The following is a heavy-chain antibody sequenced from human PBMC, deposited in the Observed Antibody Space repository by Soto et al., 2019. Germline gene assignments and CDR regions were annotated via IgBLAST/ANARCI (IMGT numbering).Heavy chain of an antibody. J-gene: IGHJ5*02. CDR2: VDASGNT. D-gene: IGHD3-22*01. Sequence: QVQLQESGPGLVKASETLSLSCTVSGHSISADYWSWIRQPAGKRLGWIGRVDASGNTNYNPSLKSRVTMSVDTSKYQFFLKVRSVTAADTAMYFCARDVGGSVVPHWFDPWGQGALVTVSS. V-gene: IGHV4-4*07. CDR3: ARDVGGSVVPHWFDP. CDR1: GHSISADY.